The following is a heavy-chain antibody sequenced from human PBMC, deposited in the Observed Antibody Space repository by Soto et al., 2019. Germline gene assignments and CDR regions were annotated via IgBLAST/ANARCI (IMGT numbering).Heavy chain of an antibody. D-gene: IGHD6-13*01. CDR2: ISYDGSNK. V-gene: IGHV3-30*18. CDR1: GFTFSSYG. J-gene: IGHJ3*02. Sequence: QVQLVESGGGVVQPGRSLRLSCAASGFTFSSYGMHWVRQAPGKGLEWVAVISYDGSNKYYADSVKGRFTISRDNSKNTLYLQMNSLRAEDTGVYYCAKDRRGTYSSSWDAFDIWGQGTMVTVSS. CDR3: AKDRRGTYSSSWDAFDI.